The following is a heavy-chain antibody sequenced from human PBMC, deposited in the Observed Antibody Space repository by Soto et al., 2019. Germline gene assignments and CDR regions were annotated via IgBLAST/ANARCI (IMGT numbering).Heavy chain of an antibody. D-gene: IGHD2-15*01. CDR3: ALYCSGGSCYLDYYYMDV. Sequence: GGSLRLSCAASGFTFSSYAMSWVRQAPGKGLEWVSAISGSGGSTYYADSVKGRFTISRDNSKNTLYLQMNSLRAEDTAVYYCALYCSGGSCYLDYYYMDVWGKGTTVTVSS. V-gene: IGHV3-23*01. CDR1: GFTFSSYA. J-gene: IGHJ6*03. CDR2: ISGSGGST.